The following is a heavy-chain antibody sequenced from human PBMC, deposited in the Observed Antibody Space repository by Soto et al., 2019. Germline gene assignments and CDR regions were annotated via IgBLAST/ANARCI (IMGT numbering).Heavy chain of an antibody. V-gene: IGHV4-34*01. D-gene: IGHD3-3*01. CDR3: VRGRHISIFGVVTDYCHFDL. Sequence: PSETLSLTCAVYGGSFIEYYWTWIRQSPGKGLEWIGEINRSGSTNYNPSLKSRVTISVDTFKKQVSLKLSSVTPADTAVYYCVRGRHISIFGVVTDYCHFDLRGRGTLVTVSS. CDR1: GGSFIEYY. CDR2: INRSGST. J-gene: IGHJ2*01.